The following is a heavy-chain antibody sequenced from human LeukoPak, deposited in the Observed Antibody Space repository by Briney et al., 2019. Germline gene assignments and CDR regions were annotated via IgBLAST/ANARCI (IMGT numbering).Heavy chain of an antibody. CDR1: GFTFSDYY. J-gene: IGHJ4*02. CDR3: ATLPPDPWWLHPKPLSVEDY. V-gene: IGHV3-11*04. Sequence: PGGSLRLSCAASGFTFSDYYMSWIRQAPGKGLEWVSYISSSGSTIYYADSVKGRFTISRDNPKNSLYLQMNSLRAEDTAVYYCATLPPDPWWLHPKPLSVEDYWGQGTLVTVSS. CDR2: ISSSGSTI. D-gene: IGHD2-15*01.